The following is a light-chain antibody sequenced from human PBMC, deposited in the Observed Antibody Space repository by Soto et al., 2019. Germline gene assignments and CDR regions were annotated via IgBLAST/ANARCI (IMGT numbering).Light chain of an antibody. CDR1: QSVSSSY. CDR3: QQFGRSPPYT. CDR2: GAS. Sequence: IVLTQSPGTLSLSPGERATLSCSASQSVSSSYLVWYQQKPGQGPRLLIYGASNRATGIPDRFSGSGSGTDFTLPISSLDPEDFAVYYCQQFGRSPPYTFGQGTKLEIK. V-gene: IGKV3-20*01. J-gene: IGKJ2*01.